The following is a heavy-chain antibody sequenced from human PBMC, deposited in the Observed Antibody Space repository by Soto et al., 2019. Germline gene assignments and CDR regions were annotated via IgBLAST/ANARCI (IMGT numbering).Heavy chain of an antibody. CDR3: ARVWGGAFDI. V-gene: IGHV4-59*01. Sequence: QVQLQESGPGLVKPSETLSITCTVSGGSISSYYWGWIRQPPGTGLEWIGYIYYSGSTNYNPSLKLRVTLAVDTSKIQFSLKLRSVTAADTAVYYCARVWGGAFDIRGQGTMVTVSS. J-gene: IGHJ3*02. CDR2: IYYSGST. D-gene: IGHD3-10*01. CDR1: GGSISSYY.